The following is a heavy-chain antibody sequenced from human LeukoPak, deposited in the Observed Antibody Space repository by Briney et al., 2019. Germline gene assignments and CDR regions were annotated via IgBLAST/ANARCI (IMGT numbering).Heavy chain of an antibody. D-gene: IGHD3-3*01. CDR3: ASGSYYDFWSGYSRYYYYYMDV. J-gene: IGHJ6*03. CDR2: ILPIFGTA. Sequence: GASVKVSCKASGGTFSSYAISWVRQAPGQGLEWMGRILPIFGTANYAQKFQGRVTITTDESTSTAYMELSSLRSEDTAVYYCASGSYYDFWSGYSRYYYYYMDVWGKGTTVTVSS. CDR1: GGTFSSYA. V-gene: IGHV1-69*05.